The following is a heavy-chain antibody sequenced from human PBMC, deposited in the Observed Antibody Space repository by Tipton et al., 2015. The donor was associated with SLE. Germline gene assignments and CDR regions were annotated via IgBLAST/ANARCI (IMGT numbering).Heavy chain of an antibody. CDR2: IYSGGST. CDR3: ARVPYCSSTSCPED. Sequence: SLRLSCAASGFTFSSYAMRWVRQAPGKGLEWVSVIYSGGSTYYADSVKGRFTISRDNAKNSLYLQMSTLRAEDTAVYYCARVPYCSSTSCPEDWGQGTLVTVSS. J-gene: IGHJ4*02. CDR1: GFTFSSYA. V-gene: IGHV3-23*03. D-gene: IGHD2-2*01.